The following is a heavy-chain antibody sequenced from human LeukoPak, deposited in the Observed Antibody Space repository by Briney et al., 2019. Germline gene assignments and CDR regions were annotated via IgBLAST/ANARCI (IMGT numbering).Heavy chain of an antibody. CDR2: IQSDGNEK. Sequence: PGGSLRLSCGASGFTFRDYWTSWVRQAPGKGLEWVANIQSDGNEKNYIDSVQGRFTISRDNAKNPLYLQMNSLRAEDTALYYCAKDIAARPYYGMDVWSQGTTVTVSS. CDR1: GFTFRDYW. V-gene: IGHV3-7*03. CDR3: AKDIAARPYYGMDV. J-gene: IGHJ6*02. D-gene: IGHD6-6*01.